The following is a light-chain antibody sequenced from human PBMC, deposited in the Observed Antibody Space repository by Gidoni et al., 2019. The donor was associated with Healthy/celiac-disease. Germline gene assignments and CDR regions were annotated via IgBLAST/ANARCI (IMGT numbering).Light chain of an antibody. V-gene: IGLV1-40*01. J-gene: IGLJ2*01. CDR2: GNS. CDR1: SSNIGAGYA. Sequence: QSVLTQPPPVSGAPGQRVTISGTGSSSNIGAGYAVHWYQQLPGTAPKLLIYGNSNRPSGVPDRFSGSKSGTSASLAITGLQAEDEADYYCQSYYSSLSGSKVFGGGTKLTVL. CDR3: QSYYSSLSGSKV.